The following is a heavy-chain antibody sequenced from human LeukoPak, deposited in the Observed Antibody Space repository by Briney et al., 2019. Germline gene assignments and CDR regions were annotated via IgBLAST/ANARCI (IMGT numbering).Heavy chain of an antibody. CDR3: ARADCSSSSCYTVSY. D-gene: IGHD2-2*02. V-gene: IGHV3-30-3*01. J-gene: IGHJ4*02. Sequence: GGSLRLSCTASGFTFSRYAMHWVRQAPGKGLEWVAVISYDGDYKYYADSVKGRFTISRDNSKTTLYLQMISLRAEDTAVYYCARADCSSSSCYTVSYWGQGTLVTVSS. CDR2: ISYDGDYK. CDR1: GFTFSRYA.